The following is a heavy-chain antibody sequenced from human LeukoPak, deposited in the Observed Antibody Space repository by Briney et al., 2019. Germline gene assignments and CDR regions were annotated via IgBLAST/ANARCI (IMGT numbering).Heavy chain of an antibody. CDR1: GGSISSFY. V-gene: IGHV4-59*01. CDR2: IYYSGST. Sequence: SETLSLTCNVSGGSISSFYWSWIRQPPGKGLEWIGYIYYSGSTYYNPSLKIRVTISVDTSKNQFSLKLSSVTAADTAVYYCARRVGHSYGVTGAGAFDIWGQGTMVTVSS. D-gene: IGHD5-18*01. CDR3: ARRVGHSYGVTGAGAFDI. J-gene: IGHJ3*02.